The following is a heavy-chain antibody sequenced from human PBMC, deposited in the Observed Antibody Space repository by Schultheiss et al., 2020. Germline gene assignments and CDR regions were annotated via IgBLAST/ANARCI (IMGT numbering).Heavy chain of an antibody. J-gene: IGHJ4*02. Sequence: SETLSLTCAVSGGSISSSNWWSWVRQPPGKGLEWIGEIYHSGSTNNNPSLKSRVTISVDKFKNQFSLKLSSVTAADTAVYYCARGESSGCHFDYWGQGTQVTVAS. CDR1: GGSISSSNW. D-gene: IGHD6-19*01. CDR2: IYHSGST. CDR3: ARGESSGCHFDY. V-gene: IGHV4-4*02.